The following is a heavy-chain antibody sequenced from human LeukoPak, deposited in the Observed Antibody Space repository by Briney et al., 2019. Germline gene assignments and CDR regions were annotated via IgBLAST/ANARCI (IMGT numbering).Heavy chain of an antibody. CDR3: AKDSTVTYDY. J-gene: IGHJ4*02. D-gene: IGHD4-17*01. CDR2: ISYDGSNK. V-gene: IGHV3-30-3*01. Sequence: GRSLRLSCAASGFTFSSYATHWVRQAPGKGLEWVAVISYDGSNKYYADSVKGRFTISRDNSKNTLYLQMNSLRAEDTAVYYCAKDSTVTYDYWGQRTLVTVSS. CDR1: GFTFSSYA.